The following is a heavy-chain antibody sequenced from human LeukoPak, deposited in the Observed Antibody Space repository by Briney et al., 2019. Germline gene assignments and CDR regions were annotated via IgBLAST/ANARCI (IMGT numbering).Heavy chain of an antibody. Sequence: PSETLSLTYTVSGGSISSYYWSWIRQPAGKGLEWIGRIYTSGSTNYNPSLKSRVTISVDTSKNQFSLKLSSVTAADTAVYYCARAPYDYVWGSYRLDPWGQGTLVTVSS. CDR1: GGSISSYY. CDR2: IYTSGST. J-gene: IGHJ5*02. V-gene: IGHV4-4*07. CDR3: ARAPYDYVWGSYRLDP. D-gene: IGHD3-16*02.